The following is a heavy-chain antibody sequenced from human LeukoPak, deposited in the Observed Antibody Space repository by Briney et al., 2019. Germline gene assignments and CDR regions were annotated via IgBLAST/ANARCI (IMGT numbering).Heavy chain of an antibody. D-gene: IGHD3-3*01. CDR3: AKDREWMETSYNFDY. CDR2: IWYDGSNK. V-gene: IGHV3-33*06. J-gene: IGHJ4*02. Sequence: GRSLRLSCAASGFTFSSYGMHWVRQAPGKGLEWVAVIWYDGSNKYYADSVKGRFTISRDNSKNTLYLQMNSLRAEDTAVYYCAKDREWMETSYNFDYWGQGTLVTVSS. CDR1: GFTFSSYG.